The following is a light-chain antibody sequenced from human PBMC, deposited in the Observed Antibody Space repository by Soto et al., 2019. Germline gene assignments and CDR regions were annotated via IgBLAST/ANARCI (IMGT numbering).Light chain of an antibody. CDR3: QQSYSTART. CDR2: AVS. V-gene: IGKV1-39*01. Sequence: DLQMTQSPSSLSASVGDRVTITCRASQSISNYLNWYQQKPGKAPNLLIYAVSSLRSGVPSRFGGSGSGTDFTLTISSLQPEDFATYYCQQSYSTARTFGQGTKLEIK. CDR1: QSISNY. J-gene: IGKJ2*01.